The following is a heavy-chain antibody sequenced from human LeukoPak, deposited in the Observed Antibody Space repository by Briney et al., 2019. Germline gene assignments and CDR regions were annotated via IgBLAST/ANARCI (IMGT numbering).Heavy chain of an antibody. Sequence: SETLSLTCTVSGGSISSYYWSWIRQSPVKGLEWIGDISNSGSTSYNPSLKSRVTISIDTSKNQFSLKLSSVTAADTAVYYCGRDALVGYFSYYYMDVWGKGTTVTVSS. J-gene: IGHJ6*03. V-gene: IGHV4-59*01. D-gene: IGHD2-15*01. CDR2: ISNSGST. CDR1: GGSISSYY. CDR3: GRDALVGYFSYYYMDV.